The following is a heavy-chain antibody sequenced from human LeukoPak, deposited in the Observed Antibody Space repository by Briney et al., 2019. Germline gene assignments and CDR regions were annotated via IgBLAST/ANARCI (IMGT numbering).Heavy chain of an antibody. V-gene: IGHV3-74*01. Sequence: GGSLRLSCAASGFTFSSHWMHWVRQTPGKGLVWVSCINTDGSSPTYADSVKGRFTISRDNAKNSLYLQMNSLRAEDTAVYYCARVKNTARDFDYWGQGTLVTVSS. CDR1: GFTFSSHW. D-gene: IGHD5-18*01. CDR2: INTDGSSP. J-gene: IGHJ4*02. CDR3: ARVKNTARDFDY.